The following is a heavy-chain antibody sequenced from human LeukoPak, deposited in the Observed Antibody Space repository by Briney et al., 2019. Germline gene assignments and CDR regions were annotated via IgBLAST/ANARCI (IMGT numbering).Heavy chain of an antibody. Sequence: GGSLRLSCAGSGFTFSSYWVSWVRQAPGKGPEWVANIKQDGSEKNYVDSVKGRFTISRDNAKDSLYLQMNSLRAEDTAMYYCVRDYLGYWGQGTLVTVSS. V-gene: IGHV3-7*01. CDR1: GFTFSSYW. D-gene: IGHD3-16*01. J-gene: IGHJ4*02. CDR3: VRDYLGY. CDR2: IKQDGSEK.